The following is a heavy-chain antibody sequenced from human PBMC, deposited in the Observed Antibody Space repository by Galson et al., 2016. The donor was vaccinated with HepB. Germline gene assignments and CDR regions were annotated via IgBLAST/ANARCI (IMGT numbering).Heavy chain of an antibody. CDR1: GDSISSDAHY. D-gene: IGHD4-11*01. CDR3: AREQSRRGGNFDY. CDR2: ILYRGGT. V-gene: IGHV4-39*07. Sequence: SETLSLTCSVSGDSISSDAHYWGWIRQPPGRGLEWIGTILYRGGTFYNLSLRSQATMSVDTSNNLFSLKLASVTAADTAMYYCAREQSRRGGNFDYWGQGTLVTVSS. J-gene: IGHJ4*02.